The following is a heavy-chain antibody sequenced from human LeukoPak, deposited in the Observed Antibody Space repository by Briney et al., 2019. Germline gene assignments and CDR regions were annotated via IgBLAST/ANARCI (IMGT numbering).Heavy chain of an antibody. Sequence: GGSLRLSCAASGFTFSSYSMNWVRQAPGKGLEWVSSISSSSSYIYYADSVKGRFTISRDNAKNSLYLQMNSLRAEDTAVYYCERDRTDSTGYYSYHDPFDIWGQGTMVTVSS. CDR2: ISSSSSYI. V-gene: IGHV3-21*01. CDR1: GFTFSSYS. CDR3: ERDRTDSTGYYSYHDPFDI. D-gene: IGHD3-22*01. J-gene: IGHJ3*02.